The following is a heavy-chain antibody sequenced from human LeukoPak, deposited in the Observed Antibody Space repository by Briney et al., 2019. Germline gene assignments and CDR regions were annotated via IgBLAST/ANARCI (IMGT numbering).Heavy chain of an antibody. J-gene: IGHJ4*02. CDR3: AAWGRDSSGYY. CDR1: GGSISSYY. CDR2: IYYSGRT. Sequence: SETLSLTCTVSGGSISSYYWSWIRQPPGKGLEWIGYIYYSGRTNYNPSLKSRVTISVDTSKNQFSLKLSSVTAADTAVYYCAAWGRDSSGYYWGQGTLVTVSS. D-gene: IGHD3-22*01. V-gene: IGHV4-59*01.